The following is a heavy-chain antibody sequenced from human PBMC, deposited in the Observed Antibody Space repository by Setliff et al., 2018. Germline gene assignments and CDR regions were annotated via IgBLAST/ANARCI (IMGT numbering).Heavy chain of an antibody. V-gene: IGHV3-23*01. CDR3: ARRGGTSGARAFDI. Sequence: GGSLRLSCAASGLIFGNYAMNWVRQAPGKGLEWVSGISGSGRNTYYADSGKGRFTISRDNSQNTVFLQVNSLRPEDSAVYYCARRGGTSGARAFDIWGQGTMVTVSS. D-gene: IGHD1-26*01. CDR1: GLIFGNYA. CDR2: ISGSGRNT. J-gene: IGHJ3*02.